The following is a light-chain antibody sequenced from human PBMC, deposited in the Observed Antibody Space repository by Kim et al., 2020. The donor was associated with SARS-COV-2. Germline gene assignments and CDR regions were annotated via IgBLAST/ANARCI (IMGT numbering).Light chain of an antibody. Sequence: PGETASITCGGSNGASYTVHWYQQKAGRAPILVMYYDTDRPSGIPERFSGSNSGNTATLTIKRVEAGDEADYYCQVYDTSSDHVVFGGGTKVTVL. CDR2: YDT. J-gene: IGLJ3*02. CDR3: QVYDTSSDHVV. CDR1: NGASYT. V-gene: IGLV3-21*01.